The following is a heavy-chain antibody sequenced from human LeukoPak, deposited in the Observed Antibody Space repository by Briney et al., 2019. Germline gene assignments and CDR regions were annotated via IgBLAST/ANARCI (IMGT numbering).Heavy chain of an antibody. V-gene: IGHV1-2*02. Sequence: EASVEVSCKVSGYTFTGYYMHWVRQAPGRGLEWMGWINPNSGGTNYAQKFQGRVTMTRDTSISTAYMELSRLRSDDTAVYYCARQGYDSSGPFTGRFDPWGQGTLVTVSS. D-gene: IGHD3-22*01. J-gene: IGHJ5*02. CDR2: INPNSGGT. CDR3: ARQGYDSSGPFTGRFDP. CDR1: GYTFTGYY.